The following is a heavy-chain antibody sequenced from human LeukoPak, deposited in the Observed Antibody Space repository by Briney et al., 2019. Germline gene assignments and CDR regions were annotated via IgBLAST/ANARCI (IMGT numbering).Heavy chain of an antibody. Sequence: PGGSLRLSCVASGFTFSRIGMHWVRQAPGKGLEWVAFIRSGGSNAYYPDSVKGRFTISRDNSKNTLYLQMNSLRAEGTAVYYCAKDSNGWTYYFDFWGRGTLVSVSS. J-gene: IGHJ4*02. CDR3: AKDSNGWTYYFDF. CDR1: GFTFSRIG. V-gene: IGHV3-30*02. CDR2: IRSGGSNA. D-gene: IGHD6-19*01.